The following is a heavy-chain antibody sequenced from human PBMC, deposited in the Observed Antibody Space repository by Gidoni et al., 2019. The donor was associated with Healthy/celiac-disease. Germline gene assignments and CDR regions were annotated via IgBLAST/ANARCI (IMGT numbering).Heavy chain of an antibody. CDR2: IYYSGST. CDR1: GGSISSSSYY. J-gene: IGHJ4*02. V-gene: IGHV4-39*01. CDR3: ARRPNTLVVVTPFDY. D-gene: IGHD2-21*02. Sequence: QLQLQESGPGLVKPSETLSLTCTVSGGSISSSSYYWGWIRQPPGKGLEWIGSIYYSGSTYYNPSLKSRVTISVDTSKNQFSLKLSSVTAADTAVYYCARRPNTLVVVTPFDYWGQGTLVTVSS.